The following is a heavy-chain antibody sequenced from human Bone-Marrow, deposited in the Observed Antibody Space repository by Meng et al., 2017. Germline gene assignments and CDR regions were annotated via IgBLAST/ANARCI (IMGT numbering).Heavy chain of an antibody. V-gene: IGHV4-59*12. CDR3: AGIGYCSGGSCKRKWFDP. CDR2: IYYSGST. CDR1: GGSISSYY. Sequence: SETLSLTCTVSGGSISSYYWSWIRQPPGKGLEWIGYIYYSGSTDYNPSLKSRVTISVDTSKNQFSLKLSSVTAADTAVYYCAGIGYCSGGSCKRKWFDPWGQGTLVTVSS. J-gene: IGHJ5*02. D-gene: IGHD2-15*01.